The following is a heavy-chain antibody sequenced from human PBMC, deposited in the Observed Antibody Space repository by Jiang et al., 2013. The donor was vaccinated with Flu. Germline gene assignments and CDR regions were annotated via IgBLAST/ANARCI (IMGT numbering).Heavy chain of an antibody. CDR2: IYYSGST. CDR1: GGSISSYY. D-gene: IGHD3-9*01. CDR3: AREPNRRYDILTGGWYFDL. V-gene: IGHV4-59*01. Sequence: GLVKPSETLSLTRTVSGGSISSYYWSWIRQPPGKGLEWIGYIYYSGSTNYNPSLKSRVTISVDTSKNQFSLKLSSVTAADTAVYYCAREPNRRYDILTGGWYFDLWGRGTLVTVSS. J-gene: IGHJ2*01.